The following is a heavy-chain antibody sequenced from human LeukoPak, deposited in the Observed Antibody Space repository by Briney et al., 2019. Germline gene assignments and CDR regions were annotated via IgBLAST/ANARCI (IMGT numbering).Heavy chain of an antibody. CDR3: ARDATPQYSSGWVFFDY. J-gene: IGHJ4*02. V-gene: IGHV3-21*01. CDR2: ISSSSSYI. CDR1: GFTFSSYS. Sequence: GGSLRLSCAASGFTFSSYSMNWVRQAPGKGLEWVSSISSSSSYIYYADSVKGRFTISRDNAKNSLYLQMNSLRVDDTAVYYCARDATPQYSSGWVFFDYWGQGTLVTVSS. D-gene: IGHD6-19*01.